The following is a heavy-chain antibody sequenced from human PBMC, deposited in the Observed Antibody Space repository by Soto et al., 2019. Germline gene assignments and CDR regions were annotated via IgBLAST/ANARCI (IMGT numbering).Heavy chain of an antibody. CDR2: ISWNSGSI. V-gene: IGHV3-9*01. CDR3: AKDAGYGGNSLGPNY. D-gene: IGHD4-17*01. CDR1: GFTFDDYA. Sequence: EVQLVESGGGLVQPGRSLRLSCAASGFTFDDYAMHWVRQAPGKGLEWVSGISWNSGSIGYADSVKGRFTISRDNAKNSLYLQMNSLRAEDTALYYCAKDAGYGGNSLGPNYWGQGTLVTVSS. J-gene: IGHJ4*02.